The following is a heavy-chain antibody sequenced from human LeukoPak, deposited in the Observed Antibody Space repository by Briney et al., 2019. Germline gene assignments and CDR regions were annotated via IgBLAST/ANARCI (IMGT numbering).Heavy chain of an antibody. CDR1: GSTSRDYY. CDR2: ISSSGSTI. CDR3: ARGPRLRYFGWLFDY. V-gene: IGHV3-11*01. Sequence: SGGSLRLSCAASGSTSRDYYMSWIRQAPGKGLEWVSYISSSGSTIYYADSVKCRFTISRDNAKNSLYLQMNSLRAEDNAVYYCARGPRLRYFGWLFDYWGQGTLVTVSS. D-gene: IGHD3-9*01. J-gene: IGHJ4*02.